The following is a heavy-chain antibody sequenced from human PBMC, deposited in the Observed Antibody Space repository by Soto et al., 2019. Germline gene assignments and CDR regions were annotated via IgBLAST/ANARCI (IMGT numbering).Heavy chain of an antibody. D-gene: IGHD1-26*01. CDR2: ISWNSGSI. Sequence: GGSLRLSCAASGFTFDDYAMHWVRQAPGKGLEWVSGISWNSGSIGYADSVKGRFTISRDNAKNSLYLQMNSLRAEDTALYYCAKEIVGAYYYYGMDVWGQGTTVTVSS. V-gene: IGHV3-9*01. CDR3: AKEIVGAYYYYGMDV. CDR1: GFTFDDYA. J-gene: IGHJ6*02.